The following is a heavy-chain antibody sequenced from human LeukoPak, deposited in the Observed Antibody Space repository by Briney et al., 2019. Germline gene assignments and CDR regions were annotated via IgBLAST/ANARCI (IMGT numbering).Heavy chain of an antibody. Sequence: GGSLRLSCAASGFTFSTYWMHWVRQAPGKGLVWVSRIKSDGSTNYADSVKGRFTISRDNAKNTVSLQMNSLRPEDTGVFYCARAPSEIGGYYPEYFRHWGQGTLVTVSS. CDR3: ARAPSEIGGYYPEYFRH. CDR1: GFTFSTYW. D-gene: IGHD3-22*01. J-gene: IGHJ1*01. CDR2: IKSDGST. V-gene: IGHV3-74*01.